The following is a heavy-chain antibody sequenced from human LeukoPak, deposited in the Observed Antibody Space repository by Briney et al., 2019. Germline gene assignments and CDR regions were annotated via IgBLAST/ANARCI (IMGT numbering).Heavy chain of an antibody. J-gene: IGHJ5*02. Sequence: SETLSLTCTASGGSISSDYWSWIRQPPGKGLEWIGYVHYRGSTNYNPSLKSRVTISVDTSKNQFSLKLSSVTAADTAVYYCARHYGPWGQGTLVTVSS. V-gene: IGHV4-59*01. CDR1: GGSISSDY. CDR2: VHYRGST. D-gene: IGHD3-16*01. CDR3: ARHYGP.